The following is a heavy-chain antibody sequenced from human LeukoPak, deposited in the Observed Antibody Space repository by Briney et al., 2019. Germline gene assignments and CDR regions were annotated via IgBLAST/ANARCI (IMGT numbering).Heavy chain of an antibody. V-gene: IGHV1-2*02. Sequence: ASVKVSCKASGYTFTGYYMHWVRQAPGQGLERMGWINPNSGGTNYAQKFQGRVTMTRDTSISTAYMELSRLRSDDTAVYYCARPEAFYSSGWYAFDYWGQGTLVTVSS. CDR3: ARPEAFYSSGWYAFDY. CDR1: GYTFTGYY. CDR2: INPNSGGT. J-gene: IGHJ4*02. D-gene: IGHD6-19*01.